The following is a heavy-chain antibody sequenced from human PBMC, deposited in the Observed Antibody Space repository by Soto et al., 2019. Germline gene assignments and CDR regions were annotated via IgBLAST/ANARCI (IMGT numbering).Heavy chain of an antibody. CDR3: ARDWRYYGSGSYPDYYYGMDV. D-gene: IGHD3-10*01. CDR1: GFTFSSYS. Sequence: GGSLRLSCAASGFTFSSYSMNWVRQAPGKGLEWVSSISSSSSYIYYADSVKGRFTISRDNAKNSLYLQMNSLRAEDTAVYYCARDWRYYGSGSYPDYYYGMDVWGQGTTVTVSS. V-gene: IGHV3-21*01. CDR2: ISSSSSYI. J-gene: IGHJ6*02.